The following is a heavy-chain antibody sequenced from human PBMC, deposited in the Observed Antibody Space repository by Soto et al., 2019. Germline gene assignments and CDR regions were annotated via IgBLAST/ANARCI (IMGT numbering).Heavy chain of an antibody. CDR3: ARVTGRSSSWYRHDN. J-gene: IGHJ4*02. D-gene: IGHD6-13*01. Sequence: SETLSLTCAVYGGSFSGYYWSWIRQPPGKGLKWIGEINHSGSTNYTPPLKSRVTISVDTSNNQFSLKLSSVTAADTAVYYCARVTGRSSSWYRHDNWGQGTLVTASS. CDR2: INHSGST. V-gene: IGHV4-34*01. CDR1: GGSFSGYY.